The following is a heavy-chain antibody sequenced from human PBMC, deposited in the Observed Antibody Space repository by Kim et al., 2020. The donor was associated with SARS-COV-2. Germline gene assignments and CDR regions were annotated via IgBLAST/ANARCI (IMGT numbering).Heavy chain of an antibody. CDR3: ANEGSYRFRLSWYYFDY. CDR1: GFTFSSYA. J-gene: IGHJ4*02. V-gene: IGHV3-23*01. D-gene: IGHD3-16*02. CDR2: ISGSGGST. Sequence: GGSLRLSCAASGFTFSSYAMSWVRQAPGKGLEWVAAISGSGGSTYYADSVKGRFTISRDNSKNTLYLQMNSLRAEDTAVYYCANEGSYRFRLSWYYFDYWGQGTLVTVSS.